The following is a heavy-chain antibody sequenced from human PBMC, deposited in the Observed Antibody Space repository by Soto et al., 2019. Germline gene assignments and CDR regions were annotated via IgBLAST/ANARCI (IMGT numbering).Heavy chain of an antibody. Sequence: PGGSLRLSCAASGFTFSSYGMHWVRQAPGKGLEWVAVISYDGSNKYYADSVKGRFTISRDNSKNTLYLQMNSLRAEDTAVYYCAKGDGYNLAYWGQGTLVTVSS. CDR1: GFTFSSYG. J-gene: IGHJ4*02. D-gene: IGHD5-12*01. CDR2: ISYDGSNK. CDR3: AKGDGYNLAY. V-gene: IGHV3-30*18.